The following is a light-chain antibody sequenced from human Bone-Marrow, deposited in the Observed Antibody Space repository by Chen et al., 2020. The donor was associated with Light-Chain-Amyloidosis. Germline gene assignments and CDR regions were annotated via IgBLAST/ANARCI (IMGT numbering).Light chain of an antibody. J-gene: IGKJ3*01. CDR3: QQYDDLPFT. CDR1: QDISNY. CDR2: GAS. V-gene: IGKV1-33*01. Sequence: DIQMTQSPSSLSASVGDRVTINCQASQDISNYLNWYQQKPGKAPKFLIYGASNLETGVPSRFSGSGSGTEFTFTISSLQPEDFATYYCQQYDDLPFTIGPGTKVDIK.